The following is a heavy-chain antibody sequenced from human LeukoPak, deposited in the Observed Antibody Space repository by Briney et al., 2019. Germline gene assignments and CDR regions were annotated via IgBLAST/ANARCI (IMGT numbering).Heavy chain of an antibody. V-gene: IGHV3-23*01. Sequence: GGSLRLSCATSGFTFSSCAMSWVRQAPGKGLEWVSGIGASGGSTYHADSVKGRFTISRDNPKHTLYLQMNSLRTEDTAVYYCAKAEGYDILTGLDYWGQGTLVTVSS. CDR2: IGASGGST. D-gene: IGHD3-9*01. CDR1: GFTFSSCA. J-gene: IGHJ4*02. CDR3: AKAEGYDILTGLDY.